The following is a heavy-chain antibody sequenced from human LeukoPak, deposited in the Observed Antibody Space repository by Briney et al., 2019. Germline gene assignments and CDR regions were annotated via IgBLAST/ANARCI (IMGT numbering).Heavy chain of an antibody. CDR3: ARGVGYFDSTGYFMYYFDY. CDR2: ISDNGGST. Sequence: GVSLRLSCAASGFTFSGYAMHWVRQAPGKGLEYVSAISDNGGSTNYANSVKGRFTISRANSKNTVYLQMGSLRPEDMAVYYCARGVGYFDSTGYFMYYFDYWGQGALVTVSS. J-gene: IGHJ4*02. CDR1: GFTFSGYA. V-gene: IGHV3-64*01. D-gene: IGHD3-22*01.